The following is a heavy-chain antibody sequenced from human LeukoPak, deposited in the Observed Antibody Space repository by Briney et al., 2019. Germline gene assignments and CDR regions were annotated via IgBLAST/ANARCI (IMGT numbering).Heavy chain of an antibody. CDR3: AKDSRDGRTYDSTYCYYGMDV. CDR1: GFTFSSYA. J-gene: IGHJ6*02. D-gene: IGHD3-16*01. V-gene: IGHV3-23*01. Sequence: GGSLRLSCAASGFTFSSYAMGWVRQAPGKGLEWVSAISGSGGSTYYADSVKGRFTISRDNSKNTLYLQMNSLRAEDTAVYYCAKDSRDGRTYDSTYCYYGMDVWGQGTTVTVSS. CDR2: ISGSGGST.